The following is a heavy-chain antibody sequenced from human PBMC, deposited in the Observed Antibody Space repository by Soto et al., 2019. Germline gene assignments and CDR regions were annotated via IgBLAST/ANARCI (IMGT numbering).Heavy chain of an antibody. CDR3: AKDKRPDGAWDMDY. CDR2: IIVSSGAT. Sequence: EVQLLESGGCVVQPGGSLRLSGAASGFALSTYTMNWVRQAPGKGLEWVSSIIVSSGATDYADSVRGRFTISRDISAKSVFLQMDGLRVEDTAVYYCAKDKRPDGAWDMDYWGQGTLVTVSS. J-gene: IGHJ4*02. V-gene: IGHV3-23*01. D-gene: IGHD1-1*01. CDR1: GFALSTYT.